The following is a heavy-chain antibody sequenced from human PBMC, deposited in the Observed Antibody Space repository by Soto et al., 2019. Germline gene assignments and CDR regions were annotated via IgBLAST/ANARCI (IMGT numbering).Heavy chain of an antibody. Sequence: QVYLVQSGAEMKKPGASVKVSCKGSGYAFTTYGITWVRQAPGQGLEWMGWISAHNGNTNYAQKLQGRVTVTRDTSTSTAYMELRSLRSDDTAVYYCARGRYGDYWGQGALVTVSS. V-gene: IGHV1-18*01. CDR1: GYAFTTYG. D-gene: IGHD1-1*01. J-gene: IGHJ4*02. CDR3: ARGRYGDY. CDR2: ISAHNGNT.